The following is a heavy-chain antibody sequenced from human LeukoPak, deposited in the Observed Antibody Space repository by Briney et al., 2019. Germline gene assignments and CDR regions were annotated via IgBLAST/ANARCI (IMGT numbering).Heavy chain of an antibody. CDR3: ARVVGYCSSTSCSKLDYFDY. D-gene: IGHD2-2*01. V-gene: IGHV3-7*01. J-gene: IGHJ4*02. CDR2: IKQDGSEK. Sequence: GGSLRLSCAASGFTFSSYWMSWVRQAPGKGLEWVANIKQDGSEKYYVDSVKGRFTISRDNAKNSLYLQMNSLRAEDTAVYYCARVVGYCSSTSCSKLDYFDYWGQGTLVTVSS. CDR1: GFTFSSYW.